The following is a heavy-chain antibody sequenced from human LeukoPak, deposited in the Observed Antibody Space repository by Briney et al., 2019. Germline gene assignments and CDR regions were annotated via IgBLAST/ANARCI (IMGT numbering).Heavy chain of an antibody. Sequence: GGSLRLSCAGSGFIVSDSYTSWVRQGPGKGLEWVSAIYSSGSTDYADSVRGRFTISRDNSENTLYLQMNSLRAEDTAVYYCAKDYEYNSNTWYFHWGRGTLVSVSS. CDR1: GFIVSDSY. V-gene: IGHV3-53*01. CDR2: IYSSGST. CDR3: AKDYEYNSNTWYFH. D-gene: IGHD6-13*01. J-gene: IGHJ4*02.